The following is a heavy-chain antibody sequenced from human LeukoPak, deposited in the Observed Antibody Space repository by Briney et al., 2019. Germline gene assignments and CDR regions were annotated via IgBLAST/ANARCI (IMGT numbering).Heavy chain of an antibody. D-gene: IGHD5-12*01. CDR3: ARDPTRGYGRSMSEGLFDY. CDR2: INPNSGGT. J-gene: IGHJ4*02. V-gene: IGHV1-2*02. CDR1: GYTFTGYY. Sequence: ASVKVSCKASGYTFTGYYMHWVRQAPGQGLGWMGWINPNSGGTNYAQKFQGRVTMTRDTSISAAYMELSRLKSDDTAVYFCARDPTRGYGRSMSEGLFDYWGQGTLVTVSS.